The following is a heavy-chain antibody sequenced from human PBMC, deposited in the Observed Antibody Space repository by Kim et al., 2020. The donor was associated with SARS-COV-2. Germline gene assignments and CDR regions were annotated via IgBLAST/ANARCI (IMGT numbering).Heavy chain of an antibody. V-gene: IGHV3-23*01. Sequence: DSVKGRFTISRDNSKNTLYLQMNSLRAEDTAVYYCAKDRKIFGVEYYFDYWGQGTLVTVSS. CDR3: AKDRKIFGVEYYFDY. D-gene: IGHD3-3*01. J-gene: IGHJ4*02.